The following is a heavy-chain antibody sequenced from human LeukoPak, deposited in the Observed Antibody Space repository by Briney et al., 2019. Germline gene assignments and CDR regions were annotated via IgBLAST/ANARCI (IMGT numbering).Heavy chain of an antibody. D-gene: IGHD2-2*01. Sequence: SQTLSLTCTVSGGSINSGDYYWSWIRQPPGKGLEWIGYIYYSGSTYYNPSLKSRVTISVDTSKNQFSLKLSSVTAADTAVYYCARVGLDCSSTSCYLNWFDPWGQGTLVTVSS. CDR1: GGSINSGDYY. CDR2: IYYSGST. J-gene: IGHJ5*02. V-gene: IGHV4-30-4*08. CDR3: ARVGLDCSSTSCYLNWFDP.